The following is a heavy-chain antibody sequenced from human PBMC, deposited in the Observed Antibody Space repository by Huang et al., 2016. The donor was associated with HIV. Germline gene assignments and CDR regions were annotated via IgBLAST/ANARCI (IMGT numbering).Heavy chain of an antibody. CDR2: VYFLGNT. V-gene: IGHV4-39*02. CDR3: AREVRSVDTDRPDGYYYRGLDV. D-gene: IGHD2-2*03. J-gene: IGHJ6*02. CDR1: GTSMPSSTFY. Sequence: QLRESGPGLVTPSETLSLTCSASGTSMPSSTFYWGWFRQPPGRGLEWIGSVYFLGNTYHNPSLKSRVTISRDTANKQYSMRLPSVTAADTAVYFCAREVRSVDTDRPDGYYYRGLDVWGQGTTVIVSS.